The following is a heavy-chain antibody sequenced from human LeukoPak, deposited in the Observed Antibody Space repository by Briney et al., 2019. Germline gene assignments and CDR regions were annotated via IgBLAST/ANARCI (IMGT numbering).Heavy chain of an antibody. CDR2: ISSRGATR. J-gene: IGHJ4*02. CDR1: GFTFNIYE. D-gene: IGHD4-17*01. Sequence: PGGSLRLSCVVSGFTFNIYEMNWVRQAPGQGLEWISYISSRGATRSYADSVKGRFTISRDNDKNSLFLQMNSLRVDDTAIYYCARGGTDYGAAPMYWGQGSLVTVSS. V-gene: IGHV3-48*03. CDR3: ARGGTDYGAAPMY.